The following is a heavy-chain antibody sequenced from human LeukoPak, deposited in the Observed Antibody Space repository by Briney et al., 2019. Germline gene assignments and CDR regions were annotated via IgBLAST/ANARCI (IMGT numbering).Heavy chain of an antibody. D-gene: IGHD2-15*01. CDR3: ARDCSGGSCYGAFDI. CDR1: GASIRSGDYY. Sequence: SETLSLTCTVSGASIRSGDYYWSWIRQPPGKGLEWSGYIYDSGSTYYNPSLKSRITISVDTSENRSSLKLSSVTATDTAVYYCARDCSGGSCYGAFDIWGQGTMVTVSS. J-gene: IGHJ3*02. V-gene: IGHV4-30-4*01. CDR2: IYDSGST.